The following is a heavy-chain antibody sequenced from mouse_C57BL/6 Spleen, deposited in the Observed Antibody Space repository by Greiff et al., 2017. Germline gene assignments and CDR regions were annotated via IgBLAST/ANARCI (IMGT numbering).Heavy chain of an antibody. D-gene: IGHD1-1*01. Sequence: QVQLQQPGAELVMPGASVKLSCKASGYTFTSYWMHWVRQRPGQGLEWIGEIDPSDSYTNYNQKFKGKSTLTVDKSSSTAYMQLSSLTSEDSAVYYCARNDYGSSPYYAIDYWGQGTSVTVSS. V-gene: IGHV1-69*01. CDR1: GYTFTSYW. J-gene: IGHJ4*01. CDR3: ARNDYGSSPYYAIDY. CDR2: IDPSDSYT.